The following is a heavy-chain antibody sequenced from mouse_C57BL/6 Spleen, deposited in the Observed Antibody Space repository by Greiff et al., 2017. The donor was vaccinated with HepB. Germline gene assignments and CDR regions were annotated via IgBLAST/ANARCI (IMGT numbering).Heavy chain of an antibody. CDR2: ISDGGSYT. J-gene: IGHJ1*03. V-gene: IGHV5-4*01. D-gene: IGHD1-1*01. CDR1: GFTFSSYA. CDR3: ARDTTTVQDWYFDV. Sequence: EVKVVESGGGLVKPGGSLKLSCAASGFTFSSYAMSWVRQTPEKRLEWVATISDGGSYTYYPDNVKGRFTISRDNAKNNLYLQMSHLKSEDTAMYYCARDTTTVQDWYFDVWGTGTTVTVSS.